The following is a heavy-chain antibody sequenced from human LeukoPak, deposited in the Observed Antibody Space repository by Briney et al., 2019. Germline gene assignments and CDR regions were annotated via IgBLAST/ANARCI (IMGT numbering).Heavy chain of an antibody. CDR1: GFTFSSYN. V-gene: IGHV3-21*01. D-gene: IGHD3-22*01. Sequence: PGGSLRLSCAASGFTFSSYNMNWVRQAPGKGLEWASSISSSSSYIYYADSLKGRFTISRDNAKNSLYLQMNSLRAADTAVYYCSRDQYYDSSGYYLSDYYLDVWGKGTTVTVSS. CDR3: SRDQYYDSSGYYLSDYYLDV. J-gene: IGHJ6*03. CDR2: ISSSSSYI.